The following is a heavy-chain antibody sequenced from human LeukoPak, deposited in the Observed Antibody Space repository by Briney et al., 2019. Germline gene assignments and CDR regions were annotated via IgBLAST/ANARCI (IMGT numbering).Heavy chain of an antibody. J-gene: IGHJ4*02. CDR2: ISSSSHYI. CDR1: GFTSSSYS. D-gene: IGHD3-16*01. Sequence: GGSLRLSCAASGFTSSSYSMNWVRQAPGKGLEWVSSISSSSHYIHYADSVKGRFTISRDNAKNSLYLQMNSLRAEDTAVYYCARGRGSGNDLDCWGQGTLVTVSS. CDR3: ARGRGSGNDLDC. V-gene: IGHV3-21*01.